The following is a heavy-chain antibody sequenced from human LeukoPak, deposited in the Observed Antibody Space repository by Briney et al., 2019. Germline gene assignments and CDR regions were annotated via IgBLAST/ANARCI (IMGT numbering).Heavy chain of an antibody. D-gene: IGHD7-27*01. J-gene: IGHJ4*02. CDR2: INPNSGGT. CDR1: GYTFTGYY. V-gene: IGHV1-2*02. Sequence: ASVKVSCKASGYTFTGYYMHWVRQAPGQGLEWMGWINPNSGGTNYAQKFQGRVTMTRDTSISTAYMELSRLRSDDTAMYYCARDSIRSELGFDYWGQGTLVTVSS. CDR3: ARDSIRSELGFDY.